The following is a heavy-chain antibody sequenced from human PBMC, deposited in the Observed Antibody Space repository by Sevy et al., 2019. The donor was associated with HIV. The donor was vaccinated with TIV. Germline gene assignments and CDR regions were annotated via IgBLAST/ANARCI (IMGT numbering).Heavy chain of an antibody. CDR3: AKGGSGGIDHYGMDV. J-gene: IGHJ6*02. CDR2: IRYDGINK. V-gene: IGHV3-30*02. CDR1: GFRFNNFG. D-gene: IGHD6-25*01. Sequence: GGSLRLSCAASGFRFNNFGMYWVRQAPGKGLEGVAFIRYDGINKYYVDSVKGRSTIARDNSKDTRYLEMKSLRLEDTAIYYCAKGGSGGIDHYGMDVWGQGTTVTVSS.